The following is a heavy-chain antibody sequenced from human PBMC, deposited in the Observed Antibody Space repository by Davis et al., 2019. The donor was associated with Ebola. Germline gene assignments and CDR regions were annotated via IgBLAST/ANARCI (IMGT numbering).Heavy chain of an antibody. CDR2: IRSKANSYAT. CDR3: TSGVEMATIPSFDY. D-gene: IGHD5-24*01. Sequence: GESLKISCAASGFTFSGSAMHWVRQASGKGLEWVGRIRSKANSYATAYAASLKGRFTISRDDSKNTAYLQMNSLKTEDTAVYYCTSGVEMATIPSFDYWGQGTLVTVSS. CDR1: GFTFSGSA. J-gene: IGHJ4*02. V-gene: IGHV3-73*01.